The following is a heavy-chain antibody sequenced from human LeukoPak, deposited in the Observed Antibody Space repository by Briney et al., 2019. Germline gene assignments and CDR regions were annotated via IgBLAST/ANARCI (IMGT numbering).Heavy chain of an antibody. V-gene: IGHV1-46*01. Sequence: ASVKVSCKASGYTFTINYIHWVRQAPGQGLEWMGMIYPRDGSTNYAQKFQGRVTITADESTSTAYMELSSLRSEDTAVYYCAREVVVVPAALPSYYYYGMDVWGQGATVTVSS. CDR1: GYTFTINY. CDR2: IYPRDGST. CDR3: AREVVVVPAALPSYYYYGMDV. J-gene: IGHJ6*02. D-gene: IGHD2-2*01.